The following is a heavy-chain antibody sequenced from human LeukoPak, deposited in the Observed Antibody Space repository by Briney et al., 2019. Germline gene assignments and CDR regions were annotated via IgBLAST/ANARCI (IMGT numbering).Heavy chain of an antibody. V-gene: IGHV3-66*01. CDR1: GFTVSSNY. Sequence: PGGSLRLSCAASGFTVSSNYMSWVRQAPGKGLEWVPIIYTGGTTYYADSVKDRFTVSRDNSKNTLFLQMNSLRAEDTAVYYCARDGNSGSYHGFFGYWGQGTLVTVSS. CDR3: ARDGNSGSYHGFFGY. J-gene: IGHJ4*02. CDR2: IYTGGTT. D-gene: IGHD1-26*01.